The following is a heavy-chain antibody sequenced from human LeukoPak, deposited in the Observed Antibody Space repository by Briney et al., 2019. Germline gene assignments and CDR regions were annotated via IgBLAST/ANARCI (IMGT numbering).Heavy chain of an antibody. Sequence: GALGLSCAASGFTFSSYWMHWVRQAPGKGLVWVSRINSDGSSTSYADSVKGRFTISRDNAKNTLYLQMNSLRAEDTAVYYCARDLQYSSSPFLPYYYYGMDVWGQGTTVTVSS. CDR3: ARDLQYSSSPFLPYYYYGMDV. V-gene: IGHV3-74*01. CDR2: INSDGSST. J-gene: IGHJ6*02. D-gene: IGHD6-6*01. CDR1: GFTFSSYW.